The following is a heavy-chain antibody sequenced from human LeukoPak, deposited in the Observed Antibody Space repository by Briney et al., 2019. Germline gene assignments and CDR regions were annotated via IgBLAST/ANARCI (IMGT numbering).Heavy chain of an antibody. CDR3: ARAEYYYDSSGRYYYGMDV. CDR2: IYYSGST. V-gene: IGHV4-59*12. Sequence: SETLSLTCTVSGGSISSYYWSWIRQPPGKGLEWIGYIYYSGSTNYNPSLKSRVTMSVDTSKNQFSLKLSSVTAADTAVYYCARAEYYYDSSGRYYYGMDVWGQGTTVTVSS. J-gene: IGHJ6*02. CDR1: GGSISSYY. D-gene: IGHD3-22*01.